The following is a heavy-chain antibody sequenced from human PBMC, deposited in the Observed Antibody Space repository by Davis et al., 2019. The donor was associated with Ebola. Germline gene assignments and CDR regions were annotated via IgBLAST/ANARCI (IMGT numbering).Heavy chain of an antibody. CDR3: ARGWRYYDSSGYYYGFDY. CDR1: GGSISSGGYY. J-gene: IGHJ4*02. V-gene: IGHV4-61*08. Sequence: SETLSLTCTVSGGSISSGGYYWSWIRQHPGKGLEWIGYIYYSGSTNYNPSLKSRVTISVDTSKNQFSLKLSSVTAADTAVYYCARGWRYYDSSGYYYGFDYWGQGTLVTVSS. CDR2: IYYSGST. D-gene: IGHD3-22*01.